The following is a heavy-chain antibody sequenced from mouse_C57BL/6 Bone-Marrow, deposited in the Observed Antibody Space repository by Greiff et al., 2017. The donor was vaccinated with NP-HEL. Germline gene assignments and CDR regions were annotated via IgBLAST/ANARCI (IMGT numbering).Heavy chain of an antibody. CDR1: GYTFTSYW. J-gene: IGHJ2*01. CDR2: IDPSDSYT. CDR3: ASYFDY. V-gene: IGHV1-50*01. Sequence: QVHVKQPGAELVKPGASVKLSCKASGYTFTSYWMQWVKQRPGQGLEWIGEIDPSDSYTNYNQKFKGKATLTVDTSSSTAYLQLSSLTSEDSAVYYCASYFDYWGQGTTLTVSS.